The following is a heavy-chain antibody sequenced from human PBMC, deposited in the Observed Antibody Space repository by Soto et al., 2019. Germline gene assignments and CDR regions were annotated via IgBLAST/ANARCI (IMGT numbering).Heavy chain of an antibody. J-gene: IGHJ4*02. CDR2: TNPGNGDT. V-gene: IGHV1-3*01. CDR1: GYTFTRYA. CDR3: ARNSFISGDDVSYYFDY. Sequence: QVYLVQSGAEVKKPGASVNVSCKASGYTFTRYALHWVRQAPGQRPEWMGWTNPGNGDTKYSENLQGRVTLARDTSASRTDMELGSLISEDTAVYFCARNSFISGDDVSYYFDYWGQGTPVTVPS. D-gene: IGHD2-21*02.